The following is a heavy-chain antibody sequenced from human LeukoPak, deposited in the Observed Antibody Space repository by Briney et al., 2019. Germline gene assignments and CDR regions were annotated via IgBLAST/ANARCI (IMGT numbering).Heavy chain of an antibody. V-gene: IGHV3-23*01. CDR2: IGAGGTFT. D-gene: IGHD1-26*01. Sequence: GGSLRLSCTASGFTFSSYAMNWVRQAPGKGLEWVSGIGAGGTFTYYADSVKGRFTISRDNSRNTLYLQMNSLRADDTAVYYCAKDVRGGPIVGAGSVDYWGQGTLVTVSS. CDR3: AKDVRGGPIVGAGSVDY. CDR1: GFTFSSYA. J-gene: IGHJ4*02.